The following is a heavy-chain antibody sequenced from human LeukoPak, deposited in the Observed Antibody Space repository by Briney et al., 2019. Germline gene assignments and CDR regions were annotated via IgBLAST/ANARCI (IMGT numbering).Heavy chain of an antibody. CDR3: AKDSYDSSGYFLPSFDY. Sequence: GGSLRLSCAASGFTFSSYSMNWVRQSPGKGLKSVSSMSSSSSYIYYADSVEGRFTISRDNAKNSLYLQMNSLRPEYTAVYYCAKDSYDSSGYFLPSFDYWGQGTLVTVSS. J-gene: IGHJ4*02. CDR2: MSSSSSYI. V-gene: IGHV3-21*01. D-gene: IGHD3-22*01. CDR1: GFTFSSYS.